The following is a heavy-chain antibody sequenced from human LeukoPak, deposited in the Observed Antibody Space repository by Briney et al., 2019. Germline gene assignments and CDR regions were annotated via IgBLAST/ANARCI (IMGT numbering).Heavy chain of an antibody. V-gene: IGHV3-33*01. D-gene: IGHD6-19*01. Sequence: GRSLRLSCAASGFTFSNYDMHWVRQAPGKGLEWVAVISYDKSDKYCADSVKGRFTISRDNSKSTLYLQMNSLRAEDTAVYYCASTSGWYEPIDYWGQGTLVTVSS. CDR2: ISYDKSDK. CDR1: GFTFSNYD. J-gene: IGHJ4*02. CDR3: ASTSGWYEPIDY.